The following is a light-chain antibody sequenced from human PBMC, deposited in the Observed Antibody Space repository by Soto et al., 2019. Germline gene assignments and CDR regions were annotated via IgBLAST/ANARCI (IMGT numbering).Light chain of an antibody. V-gene: IGKV3-20*01. J-gene: IGKJ3*01. CDR1: QSVSSSY. CDR3: QQYGSFPFT. Sequence: EIVLTQSPGTLSLSPGERATLSCRASQSVSSSYLAWYQQKPGQAPRLLIYGASSRATGIPDRFSGSGSGTDFTLTISRLEPEDFAVYYCQQYGSFPFTFGPGPKVDIK. CDR2: GAS.